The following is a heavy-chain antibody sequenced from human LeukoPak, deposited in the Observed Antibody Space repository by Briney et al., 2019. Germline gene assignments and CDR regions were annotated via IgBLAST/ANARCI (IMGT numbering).Heavy chain of an antibody. CDR3: AKDHYYYDSSGYKDY. D-gene: IGHD3-22*01. Sequence: PGGSLRLSCAASGFTFSTYWMTWVRQPPGKGLEWVANINQGGSEKYYVDSVKGRFTISRDNSKNTLYLQMNSLRAEDTAVYYCAKDHYYYDSSGYKDYWGQGTLVTVSS. V-gene: IGHV3-7*01. CDR1: GFTFSTYW. CDR2: INQGGSEK. J-gene: IGHJ4*02.